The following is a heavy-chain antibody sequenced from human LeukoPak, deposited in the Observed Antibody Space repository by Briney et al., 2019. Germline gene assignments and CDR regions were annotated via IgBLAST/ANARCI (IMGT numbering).Heavy chain of an antibody. CDR2: IYYSGNT. Sequence: PSETLSLTCTVSGGSISSGNYYWRWIRQFPGKGLEWIGYIYYSGNTYYNPSLKSRITMSVDTSENQFSLHLSSVTAADTAVYYCARELGYYDSSALGYFDCWGQGILVTVSS. D-gene: IGHD3-22*01. CDR3: ARELGYYDSSALGYFDC. V-gene: IGHV4-31*03. CDR1: GGSISSGNYY. J-gene: IGHJ4*02.